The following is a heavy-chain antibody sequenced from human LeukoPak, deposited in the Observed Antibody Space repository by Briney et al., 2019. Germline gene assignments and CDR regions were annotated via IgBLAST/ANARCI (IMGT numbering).Heavy chain of an antibody. J-gene: IGHJ4*02. D-gene: IGHD4-17*01. CDR3: ARDTPTARLDY. Sequence: SSETLSLTCTVSGGSISSGGYSWSWIRQPPGKGLEWIGEINHSGSTNYNPSLKSRVTISVDTSKNQFSLKLSSVTAADTAVYYCARDTPTARLDYWGQGTLVTVSS. CDR2: INHSGST. V-gene: IGHV4-39*07. CDR1: GGSISSGGYS.